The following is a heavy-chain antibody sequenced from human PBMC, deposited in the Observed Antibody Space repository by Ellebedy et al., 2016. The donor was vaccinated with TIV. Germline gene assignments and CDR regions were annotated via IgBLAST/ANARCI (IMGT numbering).Heavy chain of an antibody. D-gene: IGHD2-2*01. J-gene: IGHJ5*02. CDR1: GYTFTSYY. CDR3: ARGLRYCSSTSCYGNWFDP. V-gene: IGHV1-46*04. Sequence: AASVKVSCKASGYTFTSYYMHWVRQAPGQGLEWMGIINPSGGSTSYAQKLQGRVTMTRDTSTSTVYMELSSLRSEDTAVYYCARGLRYCSSTSCYGNWFDPWGQGTLVTVSS. CDR2: INPSGGST.